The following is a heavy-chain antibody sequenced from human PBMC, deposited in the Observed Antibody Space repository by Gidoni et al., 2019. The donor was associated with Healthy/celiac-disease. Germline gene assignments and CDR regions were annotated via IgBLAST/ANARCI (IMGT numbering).Heavy chain of an antibody. CDR2: IFSNDEK. CDR3: ARALYSSAWYSHDS. CDR1: GLSLSNGRMG. D-gene: IGHD6-19*01. J-gene: IGHJ4*02. V-gene: IGHV2-26*01. Sequence: QVTLKESGPVLVKPTETLTLTCTVSGLSLSNGRMGVSWLRQPPGKALEWLAHIFSNDEKSYSTSLKSRLTISKDTSKSQVVLTMTNMDPVDTATYYCARALYSSAWYSHDSWGQGTLVTVSS.